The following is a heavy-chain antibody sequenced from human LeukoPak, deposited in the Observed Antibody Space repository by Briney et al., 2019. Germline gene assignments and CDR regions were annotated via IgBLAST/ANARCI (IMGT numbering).Heavy chain of an antibody. V-gene: IGHV3-30-3*01. CDR2: ISYDGSNK. CDR3: ARDRDRQLWFRYNYGMDV. Sequence: SGGSLRLSCAASGFTFSSYAMHWVRQAPGKGLEWVAVISYDGSNKYYADSVKGRFTISRDNSKNTLYLQMNSLRAEDTAVYYCARDRDRQLWFRYNYGMDVWGQGTTVTVSS. D-gene: IGHD5-18*01. J-gene: IGHJ6*02. CDR1: GFTFSSYA.